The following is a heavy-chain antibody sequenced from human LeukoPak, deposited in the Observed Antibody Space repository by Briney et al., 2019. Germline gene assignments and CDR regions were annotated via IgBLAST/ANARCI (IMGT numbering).Heavy chain of an antibody. V-gene: IGHV4-39*07. Sequence: SETLSLTCTVSGGSISSSSYYWGWLRQPPGKGLEWIGSMYYSGNIYYNPSLKSRVTISVDTSKNQLSLRLSSVTAADTAVYYCATRQQLVPRWGQGTLVTVSS. CDR2: MYYSGNI. D-gene: IGHD6-13*01. CDR1: GGSISSSSYY. J-gene: IGHJ4*02. CDR3: ATRQQLVPR.